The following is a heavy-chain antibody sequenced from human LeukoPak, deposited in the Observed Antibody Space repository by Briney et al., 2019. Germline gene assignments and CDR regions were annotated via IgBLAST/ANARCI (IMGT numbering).Heavy chain of an antibody. D-gene: IGHD2-2*01. CDR2: INHSGST. V-gene: IGHV4-34*01. Sequence: SETLSLTCTVSGGSISSYYWSWIRQPPGKGLEWIGEINHSGSTNYNPSLKSRVTISVDTSKNQFSLKLSSVTAADTAVYYCARHVYCSSTSCYVDYYYYYYMDVWGKGTTVTISS. CDR3: ARHVYCSSTSCYVDYYYYYYMDV. J-gene: IGHJ6*03. CDR1: GGSISSYY.